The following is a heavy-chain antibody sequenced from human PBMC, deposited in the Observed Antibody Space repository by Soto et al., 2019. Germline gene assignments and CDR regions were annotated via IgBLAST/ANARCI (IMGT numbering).Heavy chain of an antibody. D-gene: IGHD2-15*01. CDR3: AREGEYCSGGSCYL. V-gene: IGHV1-69*04. Sequence: ASVKVSCKASGGTFSSYTISWVRQAPGQGLEWMGRIIPILGIANYAQKFQGRVTITADKSTSTAHMELSSLRSEDTAVYYCAREGEYCSGGSCYLWGQGTLVTVSS. J-gene: IGHJ5*02. CDR2: IIPILGIA. CDR1: GGTFSSYT.